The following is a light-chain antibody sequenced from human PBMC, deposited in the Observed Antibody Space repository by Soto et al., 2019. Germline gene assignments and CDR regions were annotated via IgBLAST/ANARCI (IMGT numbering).Light chain of an antibody. V-gene: IGLV2-14*01. CDR3: SSYTSSSTRLYV. CDR2: DVS. J-gene: IGLJ1*01. CDR1: SSDVGGYNY. Sequence: QSVLTQPASVSGSPGQSITLSCTGTSSDVGGYNYASWYQPHPGKAPKLMIYDVSNRPSGVSNRLSGSKAGNTASLTISGLQAEDAADDYGSSYTSSSTRLYVFGAGTKVTVL.